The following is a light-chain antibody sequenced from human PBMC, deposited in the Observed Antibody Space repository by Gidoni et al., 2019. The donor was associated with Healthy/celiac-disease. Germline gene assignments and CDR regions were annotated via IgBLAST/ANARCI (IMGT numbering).Light chain of an antibody. CDR2: DVS. Sequence: QSALTQPASVSGSPGQSITISCPGTSSDVGGYNYVSWYQQHPGKAPKLMIHDVSNRPSGVSNRFSGSKSGNTASLTISGLQAEDEADYYCSSYTSSSTLVVFGTGTKVTVL. CDR3: SSYTSSSTLVV. CDR1: SSDVGGYNY. J-gene: IGLJ1*01. V-gene: IGLV2-14*01.